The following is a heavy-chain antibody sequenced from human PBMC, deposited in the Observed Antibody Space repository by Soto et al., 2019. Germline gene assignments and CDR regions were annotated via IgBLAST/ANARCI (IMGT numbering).Heavy chain of an antibody. D-gene: IGHD3-9*01. Sequence: PGESLKISCKGSGYSFTSYWISWVRQMPGKGLEWMGRIDPSDSYTNYSPSFQGHVTISADKSISTAYLQWSSLKASDTAMYYCARHKGYDILTGYYPYYYYGMDVWGQGTTVTVSS. J-gene: IGHJ6*02. CDR1: GYSFTSYW. CDR3: ARHKGYDILTGYYPYYYYGMDV. CDR2: IDPSDSYT. V-gene: IGHV5-10-1*01.